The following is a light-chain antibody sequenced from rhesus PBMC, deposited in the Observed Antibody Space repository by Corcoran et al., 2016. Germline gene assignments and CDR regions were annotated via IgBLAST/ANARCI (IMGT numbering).Light chain of an antibody. CDR1: QGISSY. CDR2: YAN. J-gene: IGKJ4*01. Sequence: DIQMSQSPSSLSASVGDRVTITCRASQGISSYLNWYQQKPGKAPKLLIYYANSLATGGPSRFSGAGSGTDFTHTISSLQPEDFATYYCQQGNSNPLTFGGGTKVELK. CDR3: QQGNSNPLT. V-gene: IGKV1-32*02.